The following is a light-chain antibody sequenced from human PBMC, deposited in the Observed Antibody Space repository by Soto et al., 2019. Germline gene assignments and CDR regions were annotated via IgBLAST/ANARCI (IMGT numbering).Light chain of an antibody. Sequence: QLVLTQSSSASASLGSSVKLTCTLSSGHSSYIIAWHQQQPGKAPRYLMKLEGSGSYNKGNGVPDRFSGSSSGADRYLTISYLRSEDEADYYCETWDSIHHVVFGGGTKRTVL. CDR3: ETWDSIHHVV. CDR2: LEGSGSY. V-gene: IGLV4-60*03. J-gene: IGLJ2*01. CDR1: SGHSSYI.